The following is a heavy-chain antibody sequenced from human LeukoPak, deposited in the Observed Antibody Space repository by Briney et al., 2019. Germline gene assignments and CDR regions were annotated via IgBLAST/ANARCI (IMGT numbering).Heavy chain of an antibody. CDR1: GGSISSGGYY. CDR3: ARQYNYDRSGPFQY. CDR2: IYYSGST. V-gene: IGHV4-61*03. J-gene: IGHJ1*01. Sequence: PSETLSLTCTVSGGSISSGGYYWSWIRQPPGKGLGWIGYIYYSGSTNYNPSLKSRVTISVDTSKNHFSLKLSSVTAADTAVYYCARQYNYDRSGPFQYWGQGTLVTVSS. D-gene: IGHD3-22*01.